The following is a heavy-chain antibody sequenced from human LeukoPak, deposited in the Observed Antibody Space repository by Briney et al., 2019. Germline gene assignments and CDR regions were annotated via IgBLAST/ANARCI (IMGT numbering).Heavy chain of an antibody. CDR2: INTNNGDT. CDR3: ARDRTSGDSPSYSVNWFDP. Sequence: ASVKVSCKASGYIFTGYTMHWVRQAPGQGLEWMGWINTNNGDTNYAQKFQGRVTMTRDTSINTAYMELSRLRSDDTAVYYCARDRTSGDSPSYSVNWFDPWGQGTLVTVSS. CDR1: GYIFTGYT. J-gene: IGHJ5*02. D-gene: IGHD3-10*01. V-gene: IGHV1-2*02.